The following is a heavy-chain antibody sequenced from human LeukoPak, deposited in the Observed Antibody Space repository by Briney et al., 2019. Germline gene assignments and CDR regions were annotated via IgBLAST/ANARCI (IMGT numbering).Heavy chain of an antibody. CDR1: GYTFTSYD. CDR3: ARARARRRYYYGMDV. V-gene: IGHV1-8*01. Sequence: ASVKVSCKASGYTFTSYDINWVRRATGQGLEWMGWMNPNSGNTGYAQKFQGRVTMTRNTSISTAYMELSSLRSEDTAVYYCARARARRRYYYGMDVWGQGTLVTVSS. D-gene: IGHD3-10*01. J-gene: IGHJ6*02. CDR2: MNPNSGNT.